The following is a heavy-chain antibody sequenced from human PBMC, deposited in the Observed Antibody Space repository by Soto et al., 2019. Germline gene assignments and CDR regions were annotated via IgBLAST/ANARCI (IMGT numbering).Heavy chain of an antibody. CDR1: GFTFSSYS. CDR3: ASNPTFSGSYSLDYYYYYYMDV. Sequence: PGGSLRLSCAASGFTFSSYSMNWVRQAPGKGLEWVSYISSSSSTVYYADSVKGRFTISRDNAKNSLYLQMNSLRAEDTAVYYCASNPTFSGSYSLDYYYYYYMDVWGKGTTVTVSS. D-gene: IGHD3-10*01. V-gene: IGHV3-48*01. J-gene: IGHJ6*03. CDR2: ISSSSSTV.